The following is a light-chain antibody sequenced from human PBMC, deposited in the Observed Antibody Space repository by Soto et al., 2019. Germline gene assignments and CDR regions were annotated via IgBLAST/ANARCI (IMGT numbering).Light chain of an antibody. J-gene: IGLJ2*01. Sequence: QSALTQPASVSGSPGQSITVSCTGTSSDIGASNYVSWYQQHPGKAPKLIISEVSNRPSGVSNRFSGSKSGNTASLTISGLQAEDEADYYCSSYTSSSTVVFGGGTKVTVL. V-gene: IGLV2-14*01. CDR1: SSDIGASNY. CDR2: EVS. CDR3: SSYTSSSTVV.